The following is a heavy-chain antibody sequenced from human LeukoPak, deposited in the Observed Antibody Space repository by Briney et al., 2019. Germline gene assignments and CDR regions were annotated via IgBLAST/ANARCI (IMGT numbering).Heavy chain of an antibody. D-gene: IGHD6-6*01. CDR3: AREIAADRGFDS. V-gene: IGHV3-30-3*01. Sequence: PGGSLRLSCAASGFTFETYTIHWVRQAPGKGLEWVAVISYDGSNKYYADSVKGRFTISRDNSKNTLYLQMNSLRAEDTAVYYCAREIAADRGFDSWGQGTLVTVSS. CDR1: GFTFETYT. CDR2: ISYDGSNK. J-gene: IGHJ4*02.